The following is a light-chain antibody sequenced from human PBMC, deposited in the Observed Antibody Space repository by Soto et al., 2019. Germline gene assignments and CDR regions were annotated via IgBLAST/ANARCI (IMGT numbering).Light chain of an antibody. V-gene: IGLV2-23*01. J-gene: IGLJ2*01. CDR1: SSDVGTSNL. CDR3: CSSAGSTTHVI. Sequence: QSALTQPASVSGSPGQSITISCTGTSSDVGTSNLVSWYQQCPGKTPKLMIYEGTKRPSGVSNRFSGSTSGNTASLTISGLQADDEADYYCCSSAGSTTHVIFGGGTKLTVL. CDR2: EGT.